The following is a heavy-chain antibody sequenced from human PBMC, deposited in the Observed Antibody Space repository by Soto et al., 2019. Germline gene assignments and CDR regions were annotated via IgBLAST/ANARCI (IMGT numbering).Heavy chain of an antibody. J-gene: IGHJ5*02. CDR3: GRDLGSSDLAP. CDR2: ISIDGTRT. V-gene: IGHV3-30*01. CDR1: GFSLYSYV. Sequence: PGGSLRLSCVASGFSLYSYVIHWVRQTPGKGLQWVAVISIDGTRTYYADSVKGRFTVSRDNSKNTQYLQMYGLTIEDTAIYYGGRDLGSSDLAPWGQGTLVTVSS. D-gene: IGHD6-13*01.